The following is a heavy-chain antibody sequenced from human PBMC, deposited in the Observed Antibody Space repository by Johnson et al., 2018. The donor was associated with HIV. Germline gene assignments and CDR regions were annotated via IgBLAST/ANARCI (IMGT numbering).Heavy chain of an antibody. CDR1: GFTFSSYA. CDR3: ARSRGPMRKDAFDI. J-gene: IGHJ3*02. CDR2: ISSNGIGT. V-gene: IGHV3-64*01. D-gene: IGHD3-10*01. Sequence: VQLVESGGGVVRPGGSLRLSCAASGFTFSSYAMHWVRQAPGKGLEYVSAISSNGIGTYYANSVDGRFTISRDNDKNTLYLEMGSLRVEEMAVNYSARSRGPMRKDAFDIWGQGTKVTVSS.